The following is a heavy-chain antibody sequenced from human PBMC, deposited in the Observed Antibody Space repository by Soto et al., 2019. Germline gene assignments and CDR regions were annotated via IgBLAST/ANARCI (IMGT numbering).Heavy chain of an antibody. CDR2: INPNSGGT. CDR3: AKSEGYSSSWPFDY. D-gene: IGHD6-13*01. V-gene: IGHV1-2*02. Sequence: ASVKVSCKASGYTFTGYYMHWVRQAPGQGLEWMGWINPNSGGTNYAQKFQGRVTMTRDTSISTAYMELSRLRSDDTAVYYCAKSEGYSSSWPFDYWGQGTLVTVSS. J-gene: IGHJ4*02. CDR1: GYTFTGYY.